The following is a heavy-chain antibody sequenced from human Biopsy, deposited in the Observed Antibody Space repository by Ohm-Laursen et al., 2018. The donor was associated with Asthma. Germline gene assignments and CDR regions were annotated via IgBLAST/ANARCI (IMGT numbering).Heavy chain of an antibody. J-gene: IGHJ4*02. CDR2: ISYDGSSI. CDR3: AREGVAGTHIED. CDR1: RFTYE. Sequence: SLRPSCAASRFTYEMHWVRQAPGKGLEWVAVISYDGSSIYYADSVKGRFTVSRDNSKNTLSLQMNSLTAEDTAVYYCAREGVAGTHIEDWGQGTLVTVSS. V-gene: IGHV3-30-3*01. D-gene: IGHD6-19*01.